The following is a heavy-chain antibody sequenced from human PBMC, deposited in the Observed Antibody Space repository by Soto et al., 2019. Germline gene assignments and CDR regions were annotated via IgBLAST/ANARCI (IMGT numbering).Heavy chain of an antibody. V-gene: IGHV3-23*01. Sequence: GGSLRLSCAASGFTFSSYAMSWVRQAPGKGLEWVSAISGSGGSTYYADSVKGRFTISRDNSKNTLYLQMNSLRAEDTAVYYCAKDTGYGDYLSGFDYWGQGTLVTVSS. CDR2: ISGSGGST. CDR3: AKDTGYGDYLSGFDY. CDR1: GFTFSSYA. J-gene: IGHJ4*02. D-gene: IGHD4-17*01.